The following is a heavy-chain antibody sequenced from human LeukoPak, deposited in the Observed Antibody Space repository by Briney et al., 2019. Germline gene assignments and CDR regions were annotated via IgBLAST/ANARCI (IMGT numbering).Heavy chain of an antibody. Sequence: ASETLSLTCTVSGGSISSYYWSWIRQTPGKGLEWIGYIYYSGSTNFNPSLKSRVTISVDTSKNQFSLKLSSVTAADTAVYYCARPLPDYYDSSGYYAFDIWGQGTMVTVSS. D-gene: IGHD3-22*01. CDR2: IYYSGST. V-gene: IGHV4-59*08. CDR3: ARPLPDYYDSSGYYAFDI. J-gene: IGHJ3*02. CDR1: GGSISSYY.